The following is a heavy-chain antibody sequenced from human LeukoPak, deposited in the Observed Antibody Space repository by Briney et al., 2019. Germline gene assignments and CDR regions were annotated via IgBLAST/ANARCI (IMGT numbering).Heavy chain of an antibody. CDR1: GYSFTSYW. CDR2: IYPGDSDT. CDR3: ARRGYYDSSGYYEDYYYYMDV. V-gene: IGHV5-51*01. J-gene: IGHJ6*03. D-gene: IGHD3-22*01. Sequence: GGSLRLSCAASGYSFTSYWIGWVRQMPGKGLEWMGIIYPGDSDTRYSPSFQGQVTISADKSISTAYLQWSSLKASDTAMYYCARRGYYDSSGYYEDYYYYMDVWGKGTTVTISS.